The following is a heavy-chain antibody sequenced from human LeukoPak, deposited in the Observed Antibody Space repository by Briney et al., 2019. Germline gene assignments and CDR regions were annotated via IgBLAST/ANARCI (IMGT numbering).Heavy chain of an antibody. Sequence: PSETLSLTCTVSGGSISSGDYYWRWIRQPPGKGLEWIGYIYYSGSTYYNPSLKSRVTISVDTSKNQFSLKLSSVTAADTAVYYCARDENDYSNYLANWGQGTLVTVSS. D-gene: IGHD4-11*01. J-gene: IGHJ4*02. CDR1: GGSISSGDYY. CDR2: IYYSGST. CDR3: ARDENDYSNYLAN. V-gene: IGHV4-30-4*08.